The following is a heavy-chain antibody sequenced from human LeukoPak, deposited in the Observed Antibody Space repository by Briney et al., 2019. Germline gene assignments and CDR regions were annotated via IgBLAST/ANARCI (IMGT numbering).Heavy chain of an antibody. Sequence: GRFTISADKSKNTLYLQMNSLRAEDTAVYYCAKVADEDDYGDTRGYWGQGTLVTVSS. J-gene: IGHJ4*02. CDR3: AKVADEDDYGDTRGY. D-gene: IGHD4-17*01. V-gene: IGHV3-23*01.